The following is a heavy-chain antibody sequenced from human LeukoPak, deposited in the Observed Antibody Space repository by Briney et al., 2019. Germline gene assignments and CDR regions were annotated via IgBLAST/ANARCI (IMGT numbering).Heavy chain of an antibody. Sequence: GGSLRLSCAASGFTFGAYAMNWVRQAPGKGLDWVSSISRSGRDIYYADSVRGRFTISRDNARDSLFLQMNSLTVEDTAVYYCARGAESLQRNDALDIRGQGTTVTVSS. CDR2: ISRSGRDI. V-gene: IGHV3-21*01. J-gene: IGHJ3*02. CDR1: GFTFGAYA. CDR3: ARGAESLQRNDALDI. D-gene: IGHD4-11*01.